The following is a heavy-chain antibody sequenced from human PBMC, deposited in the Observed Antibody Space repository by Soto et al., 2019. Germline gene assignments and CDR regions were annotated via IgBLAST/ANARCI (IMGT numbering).Heavy chain of an antibody. CDR2: ISGSGRST. CDR1: GFTFSSYA. V-gene: IGHV3-23*01. J-gene: IGHJ4*02. CDR3: AQDQNQYYFDY. Sequence: EVQLLESGGGLVQPGGSLRLSCAVSGFTFSSYAMTWVRQAPGKGLEWVSTISGSGRSTYYADSVKGRFTISRDNSKNTLYLPMNSLRAEDTAVYYCAQDQNQYYFDYWGQGTLVTVSS.